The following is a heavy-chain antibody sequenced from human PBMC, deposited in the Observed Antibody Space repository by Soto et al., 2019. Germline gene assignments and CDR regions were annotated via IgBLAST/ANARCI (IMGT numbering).Heavy chain of an antibody. Sequence: SETLSLTCAVYGGSFSGYYWSWIRQPPGKGLEWIGEINHSGSTNYNPSLKSRVTISVDTSKNQFSPKLSSVTAAGTAVYYCARGGGAVAVGWFYYYYGMDVWGQGTTVTVSS. CDR3: ARGGGAVAVGWFYYYYGMDV. J-gene: IGHJ6*02. CDR1: GGSFSGYY. CDR2: INHSGST. V-gene: IGHV4-34*01. D-gene: IGHD6-19*01.